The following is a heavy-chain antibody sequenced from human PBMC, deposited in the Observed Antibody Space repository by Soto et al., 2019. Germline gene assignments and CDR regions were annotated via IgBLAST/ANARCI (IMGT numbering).Heavy chain of an antibody. Sequence: QVQLVQSGAEVKKPGSSVKVSCKASGGTFSSYAISWVRQAPGQGLEWMGGIIPIFGTANYAQKFQGRVTITADESTSPAYMELSSLRSEDTAVYYCARCEPWTRETALDYWGQGTLVTVSS. V-gene: IGHV1-69*12. CDR2: IIPIFGTA. J-gene: IGHJ4*02. D-gene: IGHD1-1*01. CDR1: GGTFSSYA. CDR3: ARCEPWTRETALDY.